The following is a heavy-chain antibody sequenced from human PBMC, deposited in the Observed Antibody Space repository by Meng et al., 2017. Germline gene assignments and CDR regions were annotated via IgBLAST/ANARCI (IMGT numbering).Heavy chain of an antibody. CDR3: ARENRWEPPDY. V-gene: IGHV7-4-1*02. CDR2: INTNTGNP. Sequence: HYESESKNAVDNIEFHCKASGYTFTRYGMYWVRKAPRQGLEWMGWINTNTGNPTYAQGFTGRFVCYLDTSVSTAYLQISSLKAEDTALYYCARENRWEPPDYWGQGTLVTVSS. CDR1: GYTFTRYG. D-gene: IGHD1-26*01. J-gene: IGHJ4*02.